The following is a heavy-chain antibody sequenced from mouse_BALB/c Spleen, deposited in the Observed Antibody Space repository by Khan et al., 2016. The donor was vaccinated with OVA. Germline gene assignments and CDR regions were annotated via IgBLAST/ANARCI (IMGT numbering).Heavy chain of an antibody. CDR3: ARAFYNGAWFAY. CDR2: IWAGGGT. V-gene: IGHV2-9*02. CDR1: GFSLSNYG. D-gene: IGHD1-3*01. Sequence: QVQLKESGPGLVAPSQTMSITCTVSGFSLSNYGVHWVRQPPGKGLEWLGVIWAGGGTNHNSAIMSRLSISKDDSKSQVCLKMNSLQTDDTAMYYCARAFYNGAWFAYWGQGTMVTVSA. J-gene: IGHJ3*01.